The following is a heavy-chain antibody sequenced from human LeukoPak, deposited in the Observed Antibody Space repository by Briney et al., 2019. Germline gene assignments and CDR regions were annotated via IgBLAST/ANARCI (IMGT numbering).Heavy chain of an antibody. D-gene: IGHD2-21*01. Sequence: GGSLRLSCAASGFTFSSYWMHWVRQAPGKGLVWVSRINSDGSSTSYADSVKGRYTISRDNAKNTLYLQMNSLRAEDTAVYYCARVGGDYGPRVLDYWGQGTLVTVSA. CDR3: ARVGGDYGPRVLDY. CDR1: GFTFSSYW. J-gene: IGHJ4*02. V-gene: IGHV3-74*01. CDR2: INSDGSST.